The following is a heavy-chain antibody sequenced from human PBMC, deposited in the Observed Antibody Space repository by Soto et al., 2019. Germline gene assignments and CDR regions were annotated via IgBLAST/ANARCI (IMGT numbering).Heavy chain of an antibody. CDR3: AREGYYGDSRVYFDY. D-gene: IGHD4-17*01. CDR1: GFSFSTHG. CDR2: IWYDGSNK. V-gene: IGHV3-33*01. Sequence: QVQLVESGGGVVQSGRSLRLSCAASGFSFSTHGMHWVRQAPGKGLEWVALIWYDGSNKYYPDSVKGRFTISRDNSKNKLYLQMNSLRAEDTAVYYCAREGYYGDSRVYFDYWGQGTLVTVSS. J-gene: IGHJ4*02.